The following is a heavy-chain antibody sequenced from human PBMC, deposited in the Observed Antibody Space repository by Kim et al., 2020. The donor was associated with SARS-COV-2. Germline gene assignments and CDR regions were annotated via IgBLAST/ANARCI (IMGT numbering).Heavy chain of an antibody. D-gene: IGHD3-22*01. CDR1: GFTFSSYG. CDR3: AGDFGSSGYYYVSWYFDL. Sequence: GGSLRLSCAASGFTFSSYGMHWVRQAPGKGLEWVAVISYDGSNKYYADSVKGRFTISRDNSKNTLYLQMNSLRAEDTAVYYCAGDFGSSGYYYVSWYFDLWGRGTLVTVSS. CDR2: ISYDGSNK. V-gene: IGHV3-30*03. J-gene: IGHJ2*01.